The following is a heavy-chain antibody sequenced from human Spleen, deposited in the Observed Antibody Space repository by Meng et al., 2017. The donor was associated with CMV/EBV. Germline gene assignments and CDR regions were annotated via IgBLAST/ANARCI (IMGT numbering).Heavy chain of an antibody. CDR3: ARERGIAAAGIPLYYYGMDV. V-gene: IGHV1-69*04. D-gene: IGHD6-13*01. CDR2: IIPLVDIV. CDR1: GGTFSTDT. J-gene: IGHJ6*02. Sequence: SVKVSCKASGGTFSTDTFTWVRQAPGQGLEWMGRIIPLVDIVRFAQTFQGRLTITADRSTDTVYMELSSLRSEDTAVYYCARERGIAAAGIPLYYYGMDVWGQGTTVTVSS.